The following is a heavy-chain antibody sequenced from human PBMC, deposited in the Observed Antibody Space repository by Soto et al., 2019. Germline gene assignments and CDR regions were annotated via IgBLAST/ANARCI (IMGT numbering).Heavy chain of an antibody. Sequence: QVQLQESGPGLVKPSETLSLTCTVSGGSISSYYWSWIRQPPGKGLEWIGYIYYSGSTNYNPSLKSRVTISVDTSKNQFSLKLSSVTAADTAVYYCAREEGGSGWYYIWFDPWGQGTLVTVS. CDR3: AREEGGSGWYYIWFDP. CDR1: GGSISSYY. CDR2: IYYSGST. V-gene: IGHV4-59*01. J-gene: IGHJ5*02. D-gene: IGHD6-19*01.